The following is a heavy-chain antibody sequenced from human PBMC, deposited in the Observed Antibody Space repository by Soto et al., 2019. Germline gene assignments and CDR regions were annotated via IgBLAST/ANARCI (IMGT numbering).Heavy chain of an antibody. D-gene: IGHD3-22*01. CDR3: AAAVTMIYNKAPYAFDM. CDR1: GYTVGSDW. J-gene: IGHJ3*02. CDR2: INPDGSIT. V-gene: IGHV3-74*01. Sequence: GVSLGLSCAASGYTVGSDWMHWVRQAPGEGLMWVSRINPDGSITSYADSVKGRFTISRDNAKNTLYLQMNSLRVEDTAVYYCAAAVTMIYNKAPYAFDMWGQGPLVTVSS.